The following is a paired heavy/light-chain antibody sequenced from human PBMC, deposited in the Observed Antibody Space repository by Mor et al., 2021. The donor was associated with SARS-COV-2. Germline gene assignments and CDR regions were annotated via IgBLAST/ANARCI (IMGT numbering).Light chain of an antibody. Sequence: DIQMTQSPSTLSASVGDRVTITCRASQSISSWLAWYQQKPGKAPKLLIYKASSLESGVPSRFSGSGSGTEFTLTISSLQPDDFATYYCQQYNSYSITFGQGTRLEIK. CDR1: QSISSW. CDR3: QQYNSYSIT. CDR2: KAS. J-gene: IGKJ5*01. V-gene: IGKV1-5*03.
Heavy chain of an antibody. J-gene: IGHJ6*02. CDR3: ARSERVPADTTYYYYYYGMDV. Sequence: QVQLVQSGAEVKKPGASVKVSCKASGYTFTSYAMHWVRQAPGQRLEWMGWINAGNGNTKYSQKFQGRVTITRDTSASTAYMELSSLRSEDTAVYYCARSERVPADTTYYYYYYGMDVWGQGTTVTVSS. V-gene: IGHV1-3*01. CDR2: INAGNGNT. CDR1: GYTFTSYA. D-gene: IGHD2-2*01.